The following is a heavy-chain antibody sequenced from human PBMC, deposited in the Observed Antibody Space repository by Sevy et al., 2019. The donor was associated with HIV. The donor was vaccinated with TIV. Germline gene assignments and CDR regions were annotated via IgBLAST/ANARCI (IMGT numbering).Heavy chain of an antibody. CDR1: GGSISSGDYY. D-gene: IGHD2-2*01. J-gene: IGHJ6*02. CDR2: IYYSGST. V-gene: IGHV4-30-4*01. CDR3: ARTGIVPASNYYYYYGMDV. Sequence: SETLSLTCTVSGGSISSGDYYWSWIRQPPGKGLEWIGYIYYSGSTYYNPSLKSRVTISVDTSKNQFSLKLSSVTAAATAVYYCARTGIVPASNYYYYYGMDVWGQGTTVTVSS.